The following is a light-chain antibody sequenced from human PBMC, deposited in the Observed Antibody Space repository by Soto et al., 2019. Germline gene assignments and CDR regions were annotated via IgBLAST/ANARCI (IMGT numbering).Light chain of an antibody. V-gene: IGKV1-39*01. Sequence: DIQMTQSPSSLSASVGDSVTITCRASQSISNYLNWYQQKPGKAPKLLVYAASSLQSGVPSRFSGSGSGTDFTLTISSLQPEDSATYYCQQSYSTPFTFGAGTKVDIK. J-gene: IGKJ3*01. CDR2: AAS. CDR3: QQSYSTPFT. CDR1: QSISNY.